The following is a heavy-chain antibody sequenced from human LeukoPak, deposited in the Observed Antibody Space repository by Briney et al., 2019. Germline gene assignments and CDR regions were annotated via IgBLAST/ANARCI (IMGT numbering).Heavy chain of an antibody. D-gene: IGHD3-3*01. V-gene: IGHV3-21*04. Sequence: GGSLRLSCAASGFSFSTYTMNWARQAPGKGLEWVSSISSSGSHIYYADSVKGRFTISRDNSKNTLYLQMNSLRAEDTAVYYCAKDLDNRITIFGVATSFDYWGQGTLVTVSS. CDR1: GFSFSTYT. CDR2: ISSSGSHI. CDR3: AKDLDNRITIFGVATSFDY. J-gene: IGHJ4*02.